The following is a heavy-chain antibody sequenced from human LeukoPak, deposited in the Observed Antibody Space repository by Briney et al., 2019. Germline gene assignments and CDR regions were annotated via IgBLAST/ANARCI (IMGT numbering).Heavy chain of an antibody. Sequence: ASVKVSCKASGYTFTGYYMHWVRQAPGQGLEWMGWINPNSGGTNYAQKFQGRVTMTRDTSISTVYMELSGLRPDDTAVYYCARDSIAEPHCYDHWGQGTLVTVSS. D-gene: IGHD6-6*01. CDR1: GYTFTGYY. J-gene: IGHJ4*02. CDR2: INPNSGGT. CDR3: ARDSIAEPHCYDH. V-gene: IGHV1-2*02.